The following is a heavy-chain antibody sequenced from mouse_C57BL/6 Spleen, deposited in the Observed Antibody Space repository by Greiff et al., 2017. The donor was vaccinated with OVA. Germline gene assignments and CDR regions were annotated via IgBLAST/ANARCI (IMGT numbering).Heavy chain of an antibody. D-gene: IGHD2-5*01. CDR2: IDPSDGYT. CDR3: ARGMSNSFAY. J-gene: IGHJ3*01. V-gene: IGHV1-69*01. CDR1: GYTFTSYW. Sequence: QVQLQQPGAELVMPGASVKLSCKASGYTFTSYWMHWVKQRPGQGLGWIGEIDPSDGYTTSIQKFKGKSTLTVDKSSSTAYMQLSSLTSEDSAVYYCARGMSNSFAYWGQGTLVTVSA.